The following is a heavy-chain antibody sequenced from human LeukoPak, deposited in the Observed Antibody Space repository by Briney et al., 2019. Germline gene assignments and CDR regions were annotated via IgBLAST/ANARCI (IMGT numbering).Heavy chain of an antibody. D-gene: IGHD6-19*01. CDR2: IYYSGST. CDR1: GGSISSYY. V-gene: IGHV4-59*01. J-gene: IGHJ6*02. Sequence: PSEILSLTCTVSGGSISSYYWSWIRQPPGKGLEWIGYIYYSGSTNYNPSLKSRVTISVDTSKNQFSLKLSSVTAADTAVYYCARESLAWGSGWAYYYYYGMDVWGQGTTVTVSS. CDR3: ARESLAWGSGWAYYYYYGMDV.